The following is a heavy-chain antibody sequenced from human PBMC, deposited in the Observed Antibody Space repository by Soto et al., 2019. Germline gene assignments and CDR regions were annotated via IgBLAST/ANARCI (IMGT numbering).Heavy chain of an antibody. D-gene: IGHD2-2*01. J-gene: IGHJ4*02. CDR3: ARVTPVVPADFDY. Sequence: EVQLVESGGGLVQPGGSLRLSCAASGFTFSSYSMNWVRQAPGKGLEWVSYISSSSSTIYYADSVKGRFTISRDNAKNSLDLQMNSLRAEDTAVYYCARVTPVVPADFDYWGQGTLVTVSS. V-gene: IGHV3-48*01. CDR1: GFTFSSYS. CDR2: ISSSSSTI.